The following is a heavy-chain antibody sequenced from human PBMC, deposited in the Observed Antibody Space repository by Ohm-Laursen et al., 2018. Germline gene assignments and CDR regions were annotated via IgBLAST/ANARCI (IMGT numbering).Heavy chain of an antibody. CDR3: ATYYDSSGYYGGGIDP. CDR1: GFTVSSNH. CDR2: IFSGGGT. J-gene: IGHJ5*02. Sequence: SLRLSCSASGFTVSSNHMTWVRQAPGEGLEWVSIIFSGGGTYYADSVKGRFAISRDNSKNTVHLQINSLRAEDTALYYCATYYDSSGYYGGGIDPWGQGTLVTVSS. D-gene: IGHD3-22*01. V-gene: IGHV3-53*01.